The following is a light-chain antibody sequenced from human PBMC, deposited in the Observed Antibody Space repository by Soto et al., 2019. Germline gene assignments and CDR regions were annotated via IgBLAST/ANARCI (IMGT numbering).Light chain of an antibody. CDR3: QQYGSSPP. V-gene: IGKV3-20*01. Sequence: ENLLTPSPATLSLSAGEGATLFCRASEIINSGYLAWYQQQPGRAPRLLIYGASKRATGIPDRFSGSESGTDFTLTINSLEPEDSAVYYCQQYGSSPPFGQGTRLEIK. CDR1: EIINSGY. CDR2: GAS. J-gene: IGKJ5*01.